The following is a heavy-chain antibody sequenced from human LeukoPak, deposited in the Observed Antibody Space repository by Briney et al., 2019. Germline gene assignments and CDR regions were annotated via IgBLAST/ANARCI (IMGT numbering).Heavy chain of an antibody. CDR3: AIRIWFGDRHWFDP. J-gene: IGHJ5*02. Sequence: ASVKVSCKASGGTFSSYAISWVRQAPGQGLEWMGGIIPIFGTANYAQKFQGRVTITADESTSTAYMELSSLRSEDTAVYYCAIRIWFGDRHWFDPWGQGTLVTVSS. CDR2: IIPIFGTA. D-gene: IGHD3-10*01. V-gene: IGHV1-69*13. CDR1: GGTFSSYA.